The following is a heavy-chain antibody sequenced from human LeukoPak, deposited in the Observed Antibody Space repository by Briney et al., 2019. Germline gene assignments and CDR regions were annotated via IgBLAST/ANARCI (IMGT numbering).Heavy chain of an antibody. J-gene: IGHJ4*02. Sequence: GESLNIPCKGSGYSFTNYWIAWVRQMPGKGLELMGIIYPGDSDTRYSPSFQGQRHLSAEEAISTAYLQWSSLRASDTAMYYCASRRHPVGDFDFDYWGQGTLVTVSA. D-gene: IGHD3-16*01. CDR2: IYPGDSDT. CDR1: GYSFTNYW. CDR3: ASRRHPVGDFDFDY. V-gene: IGHV5-51*01.